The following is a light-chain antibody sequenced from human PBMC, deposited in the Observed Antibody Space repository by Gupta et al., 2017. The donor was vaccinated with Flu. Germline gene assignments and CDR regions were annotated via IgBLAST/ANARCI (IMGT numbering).Light chain of an antibody. Sequence: DIQLTPSPSSLSASVGDRVTITCRASQSISSYLNWYQQKPGKAPKLLIYAASSLQSGVPSRFSGSGSGTDFTLTISRLQPEDFATYYCQQSYRTPPTCGQGTRLEIK. CDR3: QQSYRTPPT. V-gene: IGKV1-39*01. CDR1: QSISSY. CDR2: AAS. J-gene: IGKJ5*01.